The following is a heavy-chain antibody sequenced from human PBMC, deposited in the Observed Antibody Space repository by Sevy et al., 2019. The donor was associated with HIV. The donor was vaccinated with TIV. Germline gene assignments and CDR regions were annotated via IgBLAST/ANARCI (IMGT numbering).Heavy chain of an antibody. D-gene: IGHD3-3*01. CDR3: TTVTEWSRSFDY. CDR2: IKSEIDGGAI. V-gene: IGHV3-15*01. J-gene: IGHJ4*02. CDR1: GFTFSSAW. Sequence: GGSLRLSCAASGFTFSSAWMSWVRQAPGKGLEWVGRIKSEIDGGAIDYAAPVKGRFSISRDDSKNTLYLQMNSLKTEDTAVYYGTTVTEWSRSFDYWGQGTLVTVSS.